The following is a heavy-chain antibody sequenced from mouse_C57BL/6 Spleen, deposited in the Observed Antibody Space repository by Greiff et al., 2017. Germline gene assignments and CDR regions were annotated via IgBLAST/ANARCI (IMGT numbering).Heavy chain of an antibody. D-gene: IGHD1-1*01. J-gene: IGHJ3*01. V-gene: IGHV1-9*01. CDR2: ILPGSGST. CDR3: ARRYGSSYRSWFAY. CDR1: GYTFTGYW. Sequence: VQLQQSGAELMKPGASVKLSCKATGYTFTGYWIEWVNQRPGHGLEWIGEILPGSGSTNYNGKFKGKATFTADTSSNTAYMQLSSLTTEDSAIYYCARRYGSSYRSWFAYWGQGTLVTVSA.